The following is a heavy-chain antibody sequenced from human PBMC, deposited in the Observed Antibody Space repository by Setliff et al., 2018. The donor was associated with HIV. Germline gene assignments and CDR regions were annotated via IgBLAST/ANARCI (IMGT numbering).Heavy chain of an antibody. J-gene: IGHJ6*03. CDR1: GGSISSHY. CDR3: ARFYDISGYYSNYHYYMDV. V-gene: IGHV4-4*08. Sequence: SETLSLTCTVSGGSISSHYWSWIRQPPGKGLEWIGYIYTSGSTNYNPSLKSRVTISVDTSKYHFSLKLSSVTAADTAVYYCARFYDISGYYSNYHYYMDVWGKGTAVTVSS. CDR2: IYTSGST. D-gene: IGHD3-22*01.